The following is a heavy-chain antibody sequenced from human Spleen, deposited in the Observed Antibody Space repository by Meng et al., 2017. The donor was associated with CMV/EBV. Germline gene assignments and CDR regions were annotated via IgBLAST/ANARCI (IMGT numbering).Heavy chain of an antibody. V-gene: IGHV3-74*01. J-gene: IGHJ4*02. CDR1: GFTLSTYW. Sequence: SCAASGFTLSTYWMQWVRQAAGKGLVWVSRINMDGSSTSYADVVKGRFTISRDNAKNTLYLEMNSLRAEDTAVYYCGREMVRAYSVDNWGQGTLVTVSS. D-gene: IGHD3-10*01. CDR3: GREMVRAYSVDN. CDR2: INMDGSST.